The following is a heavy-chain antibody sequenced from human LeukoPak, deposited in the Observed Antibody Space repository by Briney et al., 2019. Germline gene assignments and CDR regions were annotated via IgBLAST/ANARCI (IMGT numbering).Heavy chain of an antibody. Sequence: SETLSLTCAVYGGSFSGYYWSWIRQPPGKGLEWIGEINHSGSTNYNPSLKSRVTISVDTSKNQFSLKLSSVTAADTAVYYCARGYDYYDSSGYPRAPFDYWGQGTLVTVSS. CDR2: INHSGST. J-gene: IGHJ4*02. CDR1: GGSFSGYY. V-gene: IGHV4-34*01. D-gene: IGHD3-22*01. CDR3: ARGYDYYDSSGYPRAPFDY.